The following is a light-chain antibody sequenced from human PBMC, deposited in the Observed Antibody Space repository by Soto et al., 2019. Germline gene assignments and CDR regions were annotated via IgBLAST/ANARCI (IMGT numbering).Light chain of an antibody. Sequence: EIVLTQSPGTLSLSPGERATLSCRASQSVSSSYLAWYQQKPGQAPSVLIYGASSRATGIPDRFSGSGSATDFTLTINRLEPEDFAVYYCQQYGSSPYTFGQGTKLEIK. V-gene: IGKV3-20*01. CDR1: QSVSSSY. CDR3: QQYGSSPYT. CDR2: GAS. J-gene: IGKJ2*01.